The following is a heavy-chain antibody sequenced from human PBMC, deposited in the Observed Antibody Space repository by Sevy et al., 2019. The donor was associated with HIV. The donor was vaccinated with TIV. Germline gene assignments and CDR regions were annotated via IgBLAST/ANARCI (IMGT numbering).Heavy chain of an antibody. CDR1: GFNVNNYG. J-gene: IGHJ5*02. CDR2: VPYDGSKS. CDR3: ARDHNTGWCNWFDP. D-gene: IGHD3-9*01. Sequence: GGSLRLSCEVSGFNVNNYGMHWVRQAPGKGLEWVAMVPYDGSKSHYVDSVKGRFTISRDYSENTLYLQMNNLRVEDTAVYYCARDHNTGWCNWFDPWGQGTLVTVPS. V-gene: IGHV3-30*02.